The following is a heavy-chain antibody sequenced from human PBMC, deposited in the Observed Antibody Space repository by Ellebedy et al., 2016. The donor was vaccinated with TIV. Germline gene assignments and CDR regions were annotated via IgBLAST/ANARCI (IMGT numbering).Heavy chain of an antibody. CDR2: ISAYNGNT. Sequence: ASVKVSXXASGYTFTSYGISWVRQAPGQGLEWMGWISAYNGNTNYAQKLQGRVTMTTDTSTSTAYMELRSLRSDDTAVYYCARVHYDSSGWGAYYYGMDVWGQGTTVTVSS. CDR3: ARVHYDSSGWGAYYYGMDV. D-gene: IGHD3-22*01. CDR1: GYTFTSYG. V-gene: IGHV1-18*01. J-gene: IGHJ6*02.